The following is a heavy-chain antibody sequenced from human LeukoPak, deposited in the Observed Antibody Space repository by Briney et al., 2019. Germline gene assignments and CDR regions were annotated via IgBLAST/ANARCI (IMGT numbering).Heavy chain of an antibody. D-gene: IGHD4-23*01. Sequence: GESLKISCRTSGYNFVNYWIAWVRQMPGQGLEWMGIIYPGDSDTTYSPSFQGQVTISADKSISTAYLQWNSLKASDTAMYYCARPSSVGGGLHPFDYWGQGTLVTVSS. CDR3: ARPSSVGGGLHPFDY. V-gene: IGHV5-51*01. CDR2: IYPGDSDT. J-gene: IGHJ4*02. CDR1: GYNFVNYW.